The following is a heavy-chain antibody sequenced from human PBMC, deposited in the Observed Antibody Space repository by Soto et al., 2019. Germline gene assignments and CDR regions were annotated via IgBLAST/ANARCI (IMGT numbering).Heavy chain of an antibody. CDR3: VKTLQYSYGLPH. Sequence: PGGSLRLSCAASGFTFSNAWMNWVRQAPGKGLEWVSVIYNGGSTYYGDSMKGRFTISRDISQNTLYLQMSSLRAEDTAVYYCVKTLQYSYGLPHWGQGTLVTVSS. CDR1: GFTFSNAW. J-gene: IGHJ4*02. D-gene: IGHD5-18*01. CDR2: IYNGGST. V-gene: IGHV3-66*01.